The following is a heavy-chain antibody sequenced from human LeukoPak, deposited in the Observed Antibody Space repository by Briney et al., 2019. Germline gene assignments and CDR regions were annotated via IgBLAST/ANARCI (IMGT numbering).Heavy chain of an antibody. Sequence: GASVKVSCKASGYTFTGYYMHWVRQAPGQGLEWMGWINPNSGGTNYAQKFQGRVTMTRDTSISTAYMELSRLRSDDTAVYYCARAGYSSSVLFDYWGQGTLVTVSS. D-gene: IGHD6-6*01. CDR3: ARAGYSSSVLFDY. CDR2: INPNSGGT. J-gene: IGHJ4*02. CDR1: GYTFTGYY. V-gene: IGHV1-2*02.